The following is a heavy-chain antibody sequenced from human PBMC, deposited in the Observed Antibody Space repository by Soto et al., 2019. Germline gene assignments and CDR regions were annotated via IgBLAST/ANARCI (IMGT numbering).Heavy chain of an antibody. D-gene: IGHD4-4*01. CDR3: AREATPVTTSRYMDV. CDR1: GGSISSSSYY. J-gene: IGHJ6*03. CDR2: IYYSGST. V-gene: IGHV4-39*07. Sequence: PSETLSLTCSVSGGSISSSSYYWGWIRQPPGKGLEWIGSIYYSGSTYYTPSLKSRVTISVDTSKNQFSLKLSSVTAADTAVYYCAREATPVTTSRYMDVWGKGTTVTVSS.